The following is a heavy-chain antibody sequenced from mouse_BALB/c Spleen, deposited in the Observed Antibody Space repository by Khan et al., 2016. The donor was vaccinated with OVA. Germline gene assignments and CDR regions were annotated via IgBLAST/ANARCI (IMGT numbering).Heavy chain of an antibody. CDR2: IYPGNTDT. CDR3: TRRSWDVAWFAY. J-gene: IGHJ3*01. CDR1: GYTFTSYW. V-gene: IGHV1-5*01. Sequence: VQLQQSGTVLARPGASVKMSCKASGYTFTSYWMHWVKQRPGQGLEWIGDIYPGNTDTNYNQKFKGKAKLTAVTSTSTAYMELSSLTTEDSAVYYCTRRSWDVAWFAYWGQGTLVTVSA. D-gene: IGHD4-1*01.